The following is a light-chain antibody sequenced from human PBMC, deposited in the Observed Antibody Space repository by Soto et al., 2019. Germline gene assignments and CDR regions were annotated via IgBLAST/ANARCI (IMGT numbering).Light chain of an antibody. J-gene: IGKJ1*01. CDR1: QSISHH. CDR2: AAT. V-gene: IGKV1-39*01. CDR3: QQSYSSPPT. Sequence: TKDTSSIPGSVEDRPIISCRARQSISHHLNWYQQKPGKXPNXXVFAATSLQSGVPSRFSGSGSGPDFTLTISSLQPEAFATYYCQQSYSSPPTFGQGTKGDNK.